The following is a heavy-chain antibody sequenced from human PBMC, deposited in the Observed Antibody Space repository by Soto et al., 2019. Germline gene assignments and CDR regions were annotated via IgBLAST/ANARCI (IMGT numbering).Heavy chain of an antibody. CDR3: ARDYYASGSHDH. D-gene: IGHD3-10*01. Sequence: EVQLVEPGGGLVQPGGSLRLSCAASGFAFSSYWMTWVRQAPGEGLEWVGNIRQDGSDKYYGDSVKGRFSISRDNAKNSRYLQMNSLRAEDTAVYYCARDYYASGSHDHWGQGTLVTVSS. CDR2: IRQDGSDK. CDR1: GFAFSSYW. V-gene: IGHV3-7*01. J-gene: IGHJ4*02.